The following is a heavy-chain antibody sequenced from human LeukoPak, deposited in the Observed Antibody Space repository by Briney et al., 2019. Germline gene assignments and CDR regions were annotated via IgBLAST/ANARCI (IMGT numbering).Heavy chain of an antibody. D-gene: IGHD3-3*01. J-gene: IGHJ4*02. CDR3: TTEARGLWSVYSAHDY. CDR2: IRSKAYGGTT. Sequence: QPGGSLRLSCTASGFTFGDYAMSWFRQAPGKGLEWVGFIRSKAYGGTTEYAASVKGRFTISRDDSKSIAYLQMNSLKTEDTAVYYCTTEARGLWSVYSAHDYWGQGTLVTVSS. V-gene: IGHV3-49*03. CDR1: GFTFGDYA.